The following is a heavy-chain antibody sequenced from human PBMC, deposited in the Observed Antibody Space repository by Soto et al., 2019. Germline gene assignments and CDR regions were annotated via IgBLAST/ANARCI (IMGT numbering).Heavy chain of an antibody. CDR2: IDPSDSQT. CDR3: ARQIYDSDTGPNFQYYFDS. CDR1: GYSLAGYW. D-gene: IGHD3-22*01. Sequence: GESLKISCKGSGYSLAGYWVTWVRQKPGKGLEWMGRIDPSDSQTYYSPSFRGHVTISVTKSITTVFLQWSSLRASDTAMYYCARQIYDSDTGPNFQYYFDSWGQGTPVTVSS. V-gene: IGHV5-10-1*01. J-gene: IGHJ4*02.